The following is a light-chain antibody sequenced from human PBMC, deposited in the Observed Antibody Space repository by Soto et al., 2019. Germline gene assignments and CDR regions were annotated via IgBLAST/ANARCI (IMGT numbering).Light chain of an antibody. CDR1: QSVLYSSNNKNY. Sequence: DIVMTQSPDSLAVSLGERATINCKSSQSVLYSSNNKNYLAWYQQKSGQPPKLLIYWASTRESGVPDRFSGSGSGTDVTLTISSLQAEDVAVYSCQQYYSTPYTFGQGTKLEIK. V-gene: IGKV4-1*01. J-gene: IGKJ2*01. CDR2: WAS. CDR3: QQYYSTPYT.